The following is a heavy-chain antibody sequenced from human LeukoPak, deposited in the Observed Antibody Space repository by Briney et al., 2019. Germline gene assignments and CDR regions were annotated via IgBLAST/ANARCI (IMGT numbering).Heavy chain of an antibody. CDR2: ISYDGSNK. D-gene: IGHD5-18*01. CDR1: GFTFSSYA. V-gene: IGHV3-30*04. Sequence: GALRLSCAASGFTFSSYAMHWVRQAPGKGLEWVAVISYDGSNKYYADSVKGRFTISRDNSKNTLYLQMNSLRAEDTAVYYCARSVDTAYYYGMDVWGQGTLVTVSS. J-gene: IGHJ6*02. CDR3: ARSVDTAYYYGMDV.